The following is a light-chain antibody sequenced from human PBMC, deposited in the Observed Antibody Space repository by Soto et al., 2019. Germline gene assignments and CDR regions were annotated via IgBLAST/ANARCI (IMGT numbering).Light chain of an antibody. CDR2: EVS. CDR3: SSYAGSNNEV. J-gene: IGLJ1*01. CDR1: SSDVGGYNY. V-gene: IGLV2-8*02. Sequence: QSALTQPASVSRSPGQSITISCTGTSSDVGGYNYVSWYQQHPGKAPKLMIYEVSKRPSGVPDRFSGSKSGNTASLTVSGLQAEDEADYYCSSYAGSNNEVFGTGTKVTVL.